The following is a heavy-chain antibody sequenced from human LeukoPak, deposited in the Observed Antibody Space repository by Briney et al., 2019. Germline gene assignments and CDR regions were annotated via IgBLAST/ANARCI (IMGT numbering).Heavy chain of an antibody. Sequence: SSETLSLTCTVSGGSLSSYYWSWIRQPPGKGLEWIGYIYYSGSTNYNPSLKSRVTISVDTSKNQFSLKLSSVTAADTAVYYCARDHDQRNYYYGMDVWGQGTTVTVSS. V-gene: IGHV4-59*12. D-gene: IGHD3-16*01. CDR3: ARDHDQRNYYYGMDV. J-gene: IGHJ6*01. CDR1: GGSLSSYY. CDR2: IYYSGST.